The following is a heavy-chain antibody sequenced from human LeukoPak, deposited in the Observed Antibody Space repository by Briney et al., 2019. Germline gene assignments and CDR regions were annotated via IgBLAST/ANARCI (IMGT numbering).Heavy chain of an antibody. CDR2: MNPNSGNT. D-gene: IGHD3-9*01. CDR3: ARGVLRYFDWLSPFDP. J-gene: IGHJ5*02. CDR1: GYTFTSYD. V-gene: IGHV1-8*01. Sequence: ASVKVSCKASGYTFTSYDINWVRQANGQGLEWMGWMNPNSGNTGYAQKFQGRVTMTRNTSISTAYMGLSSLRSEDTAVYYCARGVLRYFDWLSPFDPWGQGTLVTVSS.